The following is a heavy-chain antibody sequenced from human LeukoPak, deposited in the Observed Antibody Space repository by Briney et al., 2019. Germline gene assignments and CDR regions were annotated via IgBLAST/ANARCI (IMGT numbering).Heavy chain of an antibody. CDR1: GGSISSYY. V-gene: IGHV4-59*01. CDR3: ASPRYSGYDLDAFDI. D-gene: IGHD5-12*01. CDR2: IYYSGST. Sequence: SETLSLTCTVSGGSISSYYWSWIRQPPGKGLEWIGYIYYSGSTNYNPSLKSRVTISVDTSKNQFSLKLSSVTAADTAVYYCASPRYSGYDLDAFDIWGQGTMVTVSS. J-gene: IGHJ3*02.